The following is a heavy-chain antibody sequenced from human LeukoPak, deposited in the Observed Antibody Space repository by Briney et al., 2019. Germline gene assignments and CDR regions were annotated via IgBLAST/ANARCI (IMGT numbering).Heavy chain of an antibody. CDR1: GGSISGSSYF. CDR3: ARTIVGGTSDF. Sequence: SETLSLTCPVSGGSISGSSYFWGRIRQPPGKGLEWIGSIYYDGSTYYNPSLKSRLTISVDTSKNQFSLKLSSVTAADTAVYYCARTIVGGTSDFWGQGTLVTVSS. J-gene: IGHJ4*02. D-gene: IGHD1-26*01. CDR2: IYYDGST. V-gene: IGHV4-39*01.